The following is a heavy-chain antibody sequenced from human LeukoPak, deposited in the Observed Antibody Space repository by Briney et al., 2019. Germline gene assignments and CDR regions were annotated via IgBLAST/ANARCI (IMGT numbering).Heavy chain of an antibody. CDR2: ISAYNGNT. V-gene: IGHV1-18*01. J-gene: IGHJ6*02. CDR1: GYTFTSYG. D-gene: IGHD2-2*01. Sequence: ASVKVSCKASGYTFTSYGNSWVRQAPGQGLEWMGWISAYNGNTNYAQKLQGRVTMTTDTSTSTAYMELRSLRSDDTAVYYCARDRLIVVVPAAIYYYYGMDVWGQGTTVTVSS. CDR3: ARDRLIVVVPAAIYYYYGMDV.